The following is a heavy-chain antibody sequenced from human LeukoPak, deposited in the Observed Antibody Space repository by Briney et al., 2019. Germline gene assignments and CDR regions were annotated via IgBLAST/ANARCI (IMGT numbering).Heavy chain of an antibody. D-gene: IGHD4-11*01. V-gene: IGHV4-59*01. J-gene: IGHJ4*02. CDR2: IYYSGST. Sequence: SETLSLTCTVSGGSISSYYWSWIRQPPGKGLEWIGYIYYSGSTNYNPSLKSRVTISVDTSKNQFSLKLSSVTAADTAVYYCARSFRYYSNYPFDYWAREPWSPSPQ. CDR1: GGSISSYY. CDR3: ARSFRYYSNYPFDY.